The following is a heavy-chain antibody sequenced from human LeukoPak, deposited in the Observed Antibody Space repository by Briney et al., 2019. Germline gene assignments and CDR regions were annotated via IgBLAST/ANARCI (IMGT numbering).Heavy chain of an antibody. CDR3: ARDRVAAAGTVWFDP. V-gene: IGHV3-33*01. CDR1: GFTFSSFG. CDR2: IWYVGSNK. D-gene: IGHD6-13*01. Sequence: GRSLRLSCAASGFTFSSFGMHWVRQAPGKGLEWVAVIWYVGSNKYYADSVKGRFTISRDNSKNTLYLQMNSLRAEDTAVYYCARDRVAAAGTVWFDPWGQGTLVTVSS. J-gene: IGHJ5*02.